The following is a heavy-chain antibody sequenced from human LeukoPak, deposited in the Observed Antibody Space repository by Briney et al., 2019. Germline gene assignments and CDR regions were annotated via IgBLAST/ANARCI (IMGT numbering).Heavy chain of an antibody. CDR2: INPNSGGT. Sequence: ASVKVSCKASGYTITNNYMHWVRQAPGQGLEWMGWINPNSGGTNYAQKFQGRVTMSRDTSTSTAYMELRSLRSDDTAVYYCARLDIVSILFDSWGQGTLVTVSS. J-gene: IGHJ4*02. D-gene: IGHD5/OR15-5a*01. CDR1: GYTITNNY. V-gene: IGHV1-2*02. CDR3: ARLDIVSILFDS.